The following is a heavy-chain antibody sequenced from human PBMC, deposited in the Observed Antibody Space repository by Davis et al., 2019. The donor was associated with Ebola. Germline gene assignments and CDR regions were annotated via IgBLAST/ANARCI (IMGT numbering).Heavy chain of an antibody. V-gene: IGHV3-72*01. Sequence: PGGSLRLSCAVSGFTFSDHYMDWVRQAPGKGLEWVGRTRNKAKSYTTEYAASVKGRFSISRDDSKNSLYLRMNSLKTEDTAVYHCARAASYRNYYYMDVWGKGTTVTVSS. CDR3: ARAASYRNYYYMDV. D-gene: IGHD3-10*01. CDR1: GFTFSDHY. CDR2: TRNKAKSYTT. J-gene: IGHJ6*03.